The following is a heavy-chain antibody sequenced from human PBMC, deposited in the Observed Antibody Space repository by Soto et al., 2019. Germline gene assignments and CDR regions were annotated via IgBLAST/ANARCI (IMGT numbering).Heavy chain of an antibody. V-gene: IGHV3-48*02. CDR3: ASERSVGHTLYYYLES. D-gene: IGHD5-12*01. CDR1: GFSFGTYA. Sequence: EVQLEESGGDLVQPGGSLRLSCTGSGFSFGTYAMNWVRQAPGKGLEWVSYISASSAAIDYADSVKGRFTVVRDNAKTSLFLQINSLRDEDTALYYCASERSVGHTLYYYLESWGQGNLVTVSS. J-gene: IGHJ4*02. CDR2: ISASSAAI.